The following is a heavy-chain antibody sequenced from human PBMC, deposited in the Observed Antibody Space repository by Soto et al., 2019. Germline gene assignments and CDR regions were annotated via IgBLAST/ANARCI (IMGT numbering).Heavy chain of an antibody. CDR2: INPSGGST. Sequence: ASVKVSCKASGYTFTGDYMHWVRQATGQGLEWMGIINPSGGSTSYAQKFQGRVTMTRDTSTSTVYMELSSLRSEDTAVYYCARVYCSGGSCYSVEYWGQGTLVTVS. V-gene: IGHV1-46*03. CDR3: ARVYCSGGSCYSVEY. J-gene: IGHJ4*02. D-gene: IGHD2-15*01. CDR1: GYTFTGDY.